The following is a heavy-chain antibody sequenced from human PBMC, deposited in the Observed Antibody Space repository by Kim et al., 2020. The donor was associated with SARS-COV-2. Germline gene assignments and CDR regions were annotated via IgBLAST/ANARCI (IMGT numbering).Heavy chain of an antibody. CDR1: GYTFTGYY. Sequence: ASVKVSCKASGYTFTGYYMHWVRQAPGQGLEWMGWINPNSGGTNYAQKFQGRVTMTRDTSISTAYMELSRLRSDDTAVYYCARDQYYGEGLYDAEWFDPWGQGTLVTVSS. CDR2: INPNSGGT. J-gene: IGHJ5*02. CDR3: ARDQYYGEGLYDAEWFDP. D-gene: IGHD3-3*01. V-gene: IGHV1-2*02.